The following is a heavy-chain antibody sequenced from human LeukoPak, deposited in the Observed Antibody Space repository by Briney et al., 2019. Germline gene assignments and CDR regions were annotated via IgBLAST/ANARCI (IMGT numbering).Heavy chain of an antibody. J-gene: IGHJ4*02. D-gene: IGHD6-19*01. V-gene: IGHV3-72*01. Sequence: PGXSLRLSCAASGFTFSDHYMDWVRQAPGKGMEWVGRTRNKANSYTTEYAASVKGKFTISRDDSKNSLYLQMNSLKTEDTAVYYCASGAVAGRFDYWGQGTLVTVSS. CDR1: GFTFSDHY. CDR2: TRNKANSYTT. CDR3: ASGAVAGRFDY.